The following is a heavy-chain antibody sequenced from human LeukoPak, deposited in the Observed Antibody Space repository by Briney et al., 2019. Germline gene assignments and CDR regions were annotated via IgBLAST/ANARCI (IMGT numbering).Heavy chain of an antibody. CDR3: ARNLYYYDSSGYYYY. V-gene: IGHV3-23*01. J-gene: IGHJ4*02. CDR1: GFTFTSYA. CDR2: IGGDGGDT. D-gene: IGHD3-22*01. Sequence: GGSLRLSCASSGFTFTSYAMSWVRQAPGQGLEWVSSIGGDGGDTYYAGSVKGRFTISRDNSKNTLYLQMNSLRAEDTAVYYCARNLYYYDSSGYYYYWGQGTLVTVSS.